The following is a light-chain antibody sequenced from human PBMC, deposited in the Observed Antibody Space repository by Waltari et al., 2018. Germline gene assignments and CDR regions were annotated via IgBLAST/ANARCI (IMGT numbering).Light chain of an antibody. Sequence: DIQMNQSPSSLSASVGDRVTITCRASQRISNWLAWYRQKPGKAPDLLIYTASILKSGVPSRFSGSGSGTQFTLTISSLQPGDFATYYCQQYNTYSSFGQGTKLEI. CDR1: QRISNW. V-gene: IGKV1-5*03. CDR2: TAS. J-gene: IGKJ2*01. CDR3: QQYNTYSS.